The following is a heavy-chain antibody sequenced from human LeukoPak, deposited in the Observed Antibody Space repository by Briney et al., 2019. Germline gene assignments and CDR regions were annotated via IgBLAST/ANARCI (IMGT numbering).Heavy chain of an antibody. J-gene: IGHJ5*02. CDR3: AQHHGYSIMSSWFDP. D-gene: IGHD3-22*01. CDR1: GGSFRGYY. V-gene: IGHV4-34*01. CDR2: INHSGST. Sequence: SETLSLTCAVYGGSFRGYYWSWIRQPPGKGLEWIGEINHSGSTNYNPSLKSRVTISVDTSKNQFSLKLSSVTAADTAVYYCAQHHGYSIMSSWFDPWGQGTLVTVSS.